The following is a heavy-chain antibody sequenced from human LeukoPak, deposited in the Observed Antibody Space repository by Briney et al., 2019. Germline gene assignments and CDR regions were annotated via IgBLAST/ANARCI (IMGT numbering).Heavy chain of an antibody. CDR2: IYHSGST. CDR1: GGSISSGGYY. V-gene: IGHV4-30-2*01. CDR3: ARLHGYYYDRAFDI. J-gene: IGHJ3*02. D-gene: IGHD3-22*01. Sequence: SQTLSLTCTVSGGSISSGGYYWSWIRQPPGKGLEWIGYIYHSGSTYYNPSLKSRVTISVDRSKNQFSLKLSSVTAADTAVYYCARLHGYYYDRAFDIWGQGTMVTVSS.